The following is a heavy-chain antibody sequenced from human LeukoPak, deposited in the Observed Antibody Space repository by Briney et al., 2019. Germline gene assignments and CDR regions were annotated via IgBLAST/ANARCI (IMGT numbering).Heavy chain of an antibody. V-gene: IGHV3-7*01. Sequence: GGSLRLSCAASGFTFSNYWMNWVRQAPGKGLGWVANIKQDGGEKSYVDSVKGRFTISRDNAKNSLHLQMNSLRAEDTGGYYRARDRGGSANPWFDSFDILGQGTMV. CDR3: ARDRGGSANPWFDSFDI. D-gene: IGHD3-10*01. CDR1: GFTFSNYW. CDR2: IKQDGGEK. J-gene: IGHJ3*02.